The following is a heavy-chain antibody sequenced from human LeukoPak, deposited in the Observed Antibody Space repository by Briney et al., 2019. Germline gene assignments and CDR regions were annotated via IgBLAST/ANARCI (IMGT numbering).Heavy chain of an antibody. D-gene: IGHD6-13*01. Sequence: GGSLRLSCAASGFTFSNAWMSWVRQAPGKGLEWVGRIKSKTDGGTTDYAAPVKGRFTISRDDSKNTLYLQMNSLKTEDTAVYYCTTDLLAASSPSGAFDIWGQGTMVTVSS. CDR3: TTDLLAASSPSGAFDI. CDR1: GFTFSNAW. J-gene: IGHJ3*02. CDR2: IKSKTDGGTT. V-gene: IGHV3-15*01.